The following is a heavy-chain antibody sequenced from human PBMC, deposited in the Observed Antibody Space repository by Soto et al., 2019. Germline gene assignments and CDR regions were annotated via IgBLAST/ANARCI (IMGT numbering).Heavy chain of an antibody. J-gene: IGHJ6*02. CDR3: ARVKTDYSNPRGPFFFYGMDV. V-gene: IGHV3-30-3*01. CDR2: ISYDGGHK. D-gene: IGHD4-4*01. Sequence: QVQLVESGGGVVHPERSLRLACSASEFTFSSYAMHWGRQAPGKGLEGVAGISYDGGHKFYGDSVRGRFTISRDSSKTTVFLQMNSLRPEDTAAYYCARVKTDYSNPRGPFFFYGMDVWGQGTTVTVSS. CDR1: EFTFSSYA.